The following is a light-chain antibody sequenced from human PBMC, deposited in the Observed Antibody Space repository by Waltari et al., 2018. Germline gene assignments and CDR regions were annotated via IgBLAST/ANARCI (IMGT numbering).Light chain of an antibody. V-gene: IGLV3-10*01. J-gene: IGLJ1*01. CDR2: EDT. CDR3: YSSDSTGLRV. Sequence: SYELTQPPSVSVSPGQTARITCSGHELPRKYAYWFQQKSGQAPGLVIFEDTKRPSGCPERFSGSSSGTVATLPITGAQVDYEADYYCYSSDSTGLRVFGGGTTVVVL. CDR1: ELPRKY.